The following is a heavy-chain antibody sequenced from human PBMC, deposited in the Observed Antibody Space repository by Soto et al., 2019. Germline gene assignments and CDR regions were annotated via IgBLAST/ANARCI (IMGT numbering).Heavy chain of an antibody. CDR3: EKDRKSSGIFAP. Sequence: PGGSLRLSCAASGFTFSSYSMSWVRQAPGKGLEWVSAISGSGGSTYYADSVKGRFTISRDNSKNTLYLQMNSLRAEDTAVYYCEKDRKSSGIFAPGGQGTLVPVSS. V-gene: IGHV3-23*01. J-gene: IGHJ5*02. D-gene: IGHD6-19*01. CDR2: ISGSGGST. CDR1: GFTFSSYS.